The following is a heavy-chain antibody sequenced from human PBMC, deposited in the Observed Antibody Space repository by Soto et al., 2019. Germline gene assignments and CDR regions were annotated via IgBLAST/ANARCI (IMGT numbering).Heavy chain of an antibody. Sequence: QVQLVESGGGVVQPGRSLRLSCAASGFTFSSYGMHWVRQAPGKGLEWVAVISYDGSNKYYADSVKGRFTISRDNSKNTLYLQMNSLRAEDTAVYYCAGINWNDGPFDYWGQGTLVTVSS. CDR2: ISYDGSNK. D-gene: IGHD1-1*01. CDR1: GFTFSSYG. CDR3: AGINWNDGPFDY. J-gene: IGHJ4*02. V-gene: IGHV3-30*03.